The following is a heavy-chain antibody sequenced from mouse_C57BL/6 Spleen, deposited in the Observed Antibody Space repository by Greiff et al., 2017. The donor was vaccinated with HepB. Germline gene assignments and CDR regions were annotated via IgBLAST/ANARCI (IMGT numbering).Heavy chain of an antibody. CDR3: ARQGYSKPYFDY. Sequence: DVMLVESGGGLVKPGGSLKLSCAASGFTFSDYGMHWVRQAPEKGLEWVAYISSGSSTIYYADTVKGRFTIARDNAKNTLFLQMTSLRSEDTAMYYSARQGYSKPYFDYWGQGTTLTVSS. CDR2: ISSGSSTI. CDR1: GFTFSDYG. V-gene: IGHV5-17*01. D-gene: IGHD2-5*01. J-gene: IGHJ2*01.